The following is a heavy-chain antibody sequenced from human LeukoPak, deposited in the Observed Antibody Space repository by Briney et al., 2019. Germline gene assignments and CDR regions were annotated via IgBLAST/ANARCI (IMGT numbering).Heavy chain of an antibody. V-gene: IGHV4-59*01. CDR2: IYFSGYT. CDR3: ARAPRLRLVGVPKGPFDS. Sequence: SETLSLTCTVSGGSISSYYWSWIRQPPGKGLEWIGYIYFSGYTNYNPSLKSRVTISVDTSKNQFSLKLSSVTAADTAVYYCARAPRLRLVGVPKGPFDSWGQGTLVTVSP. CDR1: GGSISSYY. D-gene: IGHD3-10*01. J-gene: IGHJ5*01.